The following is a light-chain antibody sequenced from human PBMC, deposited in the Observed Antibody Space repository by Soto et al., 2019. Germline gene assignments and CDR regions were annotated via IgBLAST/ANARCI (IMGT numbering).Light chain of an antibody. CDR3: SAYTGNWNCLV. V-gene: IGLV1-47*01. Sequence: QSALTQPPSVSGTPGQRVSISCSGDSSTFANNYVHWYQQVPGAAPKLLIYRSDQRPSGVPELFSGSKSGTSASLTISGLRSEDEAQYYCSAYTGNWNCLVVGGGTKRTVL. CDR1: SSTFANNY. CDR2: RSD. J-gene: IGLJ2*01.